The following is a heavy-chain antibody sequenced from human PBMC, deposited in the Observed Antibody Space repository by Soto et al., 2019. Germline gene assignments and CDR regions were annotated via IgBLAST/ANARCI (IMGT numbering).Heavy chain of an antibody. J-gene: IGHJ4*02. CDR3: ARDLESRTDCGGDCYYY. CDR2: IIPIFGTA. D-gene: IGHD2-21*02. Sequence: QVQLVQSGAEVKKPGSSVKVSCKASGGTFSSYAISWVRQAPGQGLEWMGGIIPIFGTANYAQKFQGRVTITAGGSTRTAYRELGSLRSEGTAVYSCARDLESRTDCGGDCYYYWGQGTLVTVSS. V-gene: IGHV1-69*12. CDR1: GGTFSSYA.